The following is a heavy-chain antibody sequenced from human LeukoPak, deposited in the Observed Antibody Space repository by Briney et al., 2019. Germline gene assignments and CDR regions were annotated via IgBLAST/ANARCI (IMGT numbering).Heavy chain of an antibody. CDR2: INPNSGGT. V-gene: IGHV1-2*02. CDR3: ARDSGSGWQY. D-gene: IGHD6-19*01. Sequence: GASVKVSCKASGYTFTAYYIHWVRQAPGQGLEWMGWINPNSGGTNYAQKFQGRVTMTRDTSISTAYMELSRLRSDDTAVYYCARDSGSGWQYWGQEPWSPSPQ. CDR1: GYTFTAYY. J-gene: IGHJ4*01.